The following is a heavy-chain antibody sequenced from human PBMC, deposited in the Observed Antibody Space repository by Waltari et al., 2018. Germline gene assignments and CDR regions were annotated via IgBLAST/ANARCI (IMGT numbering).Heavy chain of an antibody. CDR1: GFTLSSYA. D-gene: IGHD6-13*01. V-gene: IGHV3-23*01. CDR2: ISGSGGST. Sequence: EVQLLESGGGLVQPGGSLRLSCAASGFTLSSYAMSRVRQAPGKGLGWVSAISGSGGSTYYADSVKGRSTISRDNSKNTLYLQMNSLRAEDTAVYYCAKGYSSSWYDYWGQGTLVTVSS. CDR3: AKGYSSSWYDY. J-gene: IGHJ4*02.